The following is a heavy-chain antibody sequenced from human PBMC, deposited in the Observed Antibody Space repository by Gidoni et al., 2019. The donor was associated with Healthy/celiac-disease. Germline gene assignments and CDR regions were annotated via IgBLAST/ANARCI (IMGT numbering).Heavy chain of an antibody. CDR3: AKERGDFDGFDI. Sequence: QVQLVESGGGVVQPGTSLRLSCADSGFTFSTYGMHWVRQAPGKGLEWVAVTSHDGGAKYYADSVKGRFTISRDNSKNTLYLQMNSLRAGDTAVYYCAKERGDFDGFDIWGQGTMVTVSS. CDR1: GFTFSTYG. CDR2: TSHDGGAK. D-gene: IGHD2-21*02. V-gene: IGHV3-30*18. J-gene: IGHJ3*02.